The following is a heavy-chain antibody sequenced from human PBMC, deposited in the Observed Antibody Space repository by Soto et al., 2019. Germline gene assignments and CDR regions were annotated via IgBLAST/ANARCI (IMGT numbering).Heavy chain of an antibody. CDR2: IKQDGSES. Sequence: GSLRLSCAVSGFSFSNYWMSWVRQAPGKGLEWVANIKQDGSESNYADSVKGRFTISRDNSENSLYLQMTSLRAEDTAVYYCASARHIGPWGQGTLVTVSS. J-gene: IGHJ5*02. CDR3: ASARHIGP. D-gene: IGHD2-21*01. CDR1: GFSFSNYW. V-gene: IGHV3-7*01.